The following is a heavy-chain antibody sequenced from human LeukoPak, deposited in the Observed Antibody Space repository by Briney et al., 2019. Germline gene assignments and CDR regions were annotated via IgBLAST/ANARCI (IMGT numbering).Heavy chain of an antibody. D-gene: IGHD3-22*01. V-gene: IGHV4-59*01. Sequence: SETLSLTCTVSGGSISSYYWSWIRQPPGKGLEWIGFIYYSGSTHYKPSLKSRGTISVDTSKNQYSLKLSSVTAADTAVYYCARSSESYDSSGYYSYYFDYWGQGTLVTVSS. J-gene: IGHJ4*02. CDR2: IYYSGST. CDR1: GGSISSYY. CDR3: ARSSESYDSSGYYSYYFDY.